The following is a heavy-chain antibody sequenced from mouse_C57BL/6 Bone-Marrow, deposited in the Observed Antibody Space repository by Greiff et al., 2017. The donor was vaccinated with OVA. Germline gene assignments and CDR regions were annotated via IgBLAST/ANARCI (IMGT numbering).Heavy chain of an antibody. D-gene: IGHD3-1*01. J-gene: IGHJ2*01. CDR2: IYHRDGST. CDR1: GYTFTSYD. Sequence: QVHVKQSGPELVKPGASVKLSCKASGYTFTSYDINWVKQRPGQGLEWIGWIYHRDGSTKYNEKFKGKATLTVDTSSSTAYMELHSLTSEDSAVYVCARWHPYYFDYWGQGTTLTVSS. V-gene: IGHV1-85*01. CDR3: ARWHPYYFDY.